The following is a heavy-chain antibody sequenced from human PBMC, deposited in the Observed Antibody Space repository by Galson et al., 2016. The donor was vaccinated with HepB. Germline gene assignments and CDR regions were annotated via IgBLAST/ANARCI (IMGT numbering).Heavy chain of an antibody. V-gene: IGHV3-23*01. CDR2: ITGSGGRT. CDR3: AKGSEYFGYKDFDS. CDR1: GLIFSKYA. Sequence: SLRLSCAASGLIFSKYAMHWVRLAXGKGLEWVSGITGSGGRTYYADSVKGRFTISRDISENTVHLHMNSLRAEDTALYYCAKGSEYFGYKDFDSWGQGILVTVSP. D-gene: IGHD5-24*01. J-gene: IGHJ4*02.